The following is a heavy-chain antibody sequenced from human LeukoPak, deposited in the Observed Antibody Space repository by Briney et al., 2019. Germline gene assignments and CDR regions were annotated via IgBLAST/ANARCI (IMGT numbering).Heavy chain of an antibody. CDR1: GGSVSSGSYY. D-gene: IGHD1-26*01. Sequence: SETLSLTCTVSGGSVSSGSYYWSWIRQPPGTGLEWIGYIYYSGSTNYNPSLKSRVTISVDTSKNQFSLKLSSVTAADTAVYYCVRLPGATRYNWFDPWGQGTLVTVSS. CDR3: VRLPGATRYNWFDP. CDR2: IYYSGST. V-gene: IGHV4-61*01. J-gene: IGHJ5*02.